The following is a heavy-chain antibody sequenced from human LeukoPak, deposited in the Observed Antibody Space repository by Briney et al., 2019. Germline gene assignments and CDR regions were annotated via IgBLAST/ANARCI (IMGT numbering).Heavy chain of an antibody. Sequence: PGGSLRLSCAASGFTFSSYAMNWVRQAPGKGLEWVTYISSSGSTIYYADSVKGRFTISRDNAKNSLYLQMNCLRAEDTAVYYCARDTPPYYDYVWGSQGVFDYWGQGTLVTVSS. CDR1: GFTFSSYA. CDR2: ISSSGSTI. J-gene: IGHJ4*02. V-gene: IGHV3-48*03. CDR3: ARDTPPYYDYVWGSQGVFDY. D-gene: IGHD3-16*01.